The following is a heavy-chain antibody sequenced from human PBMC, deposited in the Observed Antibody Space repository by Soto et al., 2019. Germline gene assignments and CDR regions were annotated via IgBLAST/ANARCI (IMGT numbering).Heavy chain of an antibody. Sequence: SVKVSCKASGYTFTAYTLHWVRQAPGQRLEWMGWIIADNGNTEYSQKFQGRVTFTRDTSTNTAYMELSSLTSEDTAVYYCARSSVTTGLGLWGQGTQVTVSS. J-gene: IGHJ4*02. D-gene: IGHD4-17*01. V-gene: IGHV1-3*01. CDR2: IIADNGNT. CDR1: GYTFTAYT. CDR3: ARSSVTTGLGL.